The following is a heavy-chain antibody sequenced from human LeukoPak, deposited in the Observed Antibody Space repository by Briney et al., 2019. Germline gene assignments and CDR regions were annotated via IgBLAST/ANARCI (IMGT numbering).Heavy chain of an antibody. CDR1: GFTFGNYV. Sequence: PGGSLRLSCAASGFTFGNYVMHWVRQAPGKGLEWVANIKQDGSEKYYVDSVKGRFTISRDNAKNSLYLQMNSLRAEDTAVYYCARDQATDYFDYWGQGTLVTVSS. V-gene: IGHV3-7*03. CDR3: ARDQATDYFDY. D-gene: IGHD5-12*01. CDR2: IKQDGSEK. J-gene: IGHJ4*02.